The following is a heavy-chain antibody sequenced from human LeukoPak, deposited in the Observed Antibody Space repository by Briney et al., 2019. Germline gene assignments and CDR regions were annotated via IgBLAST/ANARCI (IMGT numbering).Heavy chain of an antibody. V-gene: IGHV3-66*01. J-gene: IGHJ3*01. CDR1: GFTVSTNY. CDR2: VYSGGTT. Sequence: GGSLRLSCAASGFTVSTNYMSWVRQAPGKGLEWVSLVYSGGTTYHADSVKGRFTISRDDSKNTVYLQMNNLRAEDTAVYFCARGGRYFDSFAFDFWGRGTMVSVSS. D-gene: IGHD3-9*01. CDR3: ARGGRYFDSFAFDF.